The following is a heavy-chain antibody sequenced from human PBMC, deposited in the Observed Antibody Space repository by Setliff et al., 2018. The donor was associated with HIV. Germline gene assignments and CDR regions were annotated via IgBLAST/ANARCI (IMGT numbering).Heavy chain of an antibody. Sequence: ASVKVSCKASGYTFTGYYMHWVRQAPGQGLEWMGWISAYNGNTNYAQKLQGRVTMTTDTSTSTAYMELRSLRSDDTAVYYCARVLDFWSGYYGYYFDYWGQGTLVTVSS. D-gene: IGHD3-3*01. CDR3: ARVLDFWSGYYGYYFDY. J-gene: IGHJ4*02. V-gene: IGHV1-18*04. CDR2: ISAYNGNT. CDR1: GYTFTGYY.